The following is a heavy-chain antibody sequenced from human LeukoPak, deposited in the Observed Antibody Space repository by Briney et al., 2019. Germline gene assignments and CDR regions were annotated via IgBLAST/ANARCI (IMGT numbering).Heavy chain of an antibody. CDR2: INHFGST. CDR1: GGSFSGYY. V-gene: IGHV4-34*01. CDR3: PGSNWAHQPFYSYHYFDY. Sequence: PSETLSLTCAVYGGSFSGYYGKWIRQPPGKGLEWIGEINHFGSTNYNPSLKSRVTISGDTSKNQFSLKLNSVTAADTAMYYCPGSNWAHQPFYSYHYFDYWAQGSLVTVSS. D-gene: IGHD1-1*01. J-gene: IGHJ4*02.